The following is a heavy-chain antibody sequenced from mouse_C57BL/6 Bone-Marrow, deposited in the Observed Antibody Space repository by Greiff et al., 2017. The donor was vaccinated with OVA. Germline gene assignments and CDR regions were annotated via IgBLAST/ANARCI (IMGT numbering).Heavy chain of an antibody. CDR1: GYTFTDYY. V-gene: IGHV1-19*01. CDR3: ARRYYYGSSYRWYFDV. J-gene: IGHJ1*03. CDR2: INPYNGGT. D-gene: IGHD1-1*01. Sequence: EVKLVESGPVLVKPGASVKMSCKASGYTFTDYYMNWVKQSHGKGLEWIGVINPYNGGTSYNQKFKGKATLTVDKSSSTAYMELNSLTAEDSAVYACARRYYYGSSYRWYFDVWGKGTTVTVSS.